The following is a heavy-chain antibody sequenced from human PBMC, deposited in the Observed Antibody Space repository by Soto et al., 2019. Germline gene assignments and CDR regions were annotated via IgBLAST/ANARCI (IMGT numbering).Heavy chain of an antibody. CDR2: IYSFGST. V-gene: IGHV3-66*01. Sequence: EVQLVESGGGLVQPGGPLRLSCAASGVTVSNNYMSWVRQAPGKGLEWVSVIYSFGSTSYADSVRGRFTISRDNSQNTLYLHMNSLRPEDTAVYYCARNMPVTTLGYWGQGTLVTVSS. J-gene: IGHJ4*02. CDR1: GVTVSNNY. D-gene: IGHD4-17*01. CDR3: ARNMPVTTLGY.